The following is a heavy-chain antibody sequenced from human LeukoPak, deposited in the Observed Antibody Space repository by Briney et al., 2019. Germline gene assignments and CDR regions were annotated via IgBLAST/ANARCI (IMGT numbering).Heavy chain of an antibody. CDR1: GFTFSSYA. Sequence: GGSLRLSCAASGFTFSSYAMSWVRQAPGKGLEWVSSISSSSSYIFYAHSVKGRFTISRDNAKNSLYLQMNSLIAEDTAGYYCARAHEYYDFWSGYSGPYYYYYMDVWGKGTTVTVSS. J-gene: IGHJ6*03. D-gene: IGHD3-3*01. V-gene: IGHV3-21*01. CDR2: ISSSSSYI. CDR3: ARAHEYYDFWSGYSGPYYYYYMDV.